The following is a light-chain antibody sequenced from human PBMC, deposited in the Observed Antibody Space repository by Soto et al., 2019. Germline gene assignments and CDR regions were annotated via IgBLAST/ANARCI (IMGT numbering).Light chain of an antibody. CDR3: QYCGTSRT. Sequence: EIVMTQSPATLSVSPGERATLSCRSSQTIRNNLAWYQQKPGQAPRLLIYVASTRATDIPARFSGSGSGTEFTLTISGLEPEDSAVYYCQYCGTSRTFGQGTKVEI. V-gene: IGKV3-15*01. J-gene: IGKJ1*01. CDR2: VAS. CDR1: QTIRNN.